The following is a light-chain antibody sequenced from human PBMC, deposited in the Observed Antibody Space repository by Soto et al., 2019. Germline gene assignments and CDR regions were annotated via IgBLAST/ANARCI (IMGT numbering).Light chain of an antibody. J-gene: IGLJ1*01. V-gene: IGLV2-14*01. CDR1: SCDVCGYNS. Sequence: QSAPAQPASVTRSPGQSITISCTGTSCDVCGYNSVSWYQQRPGKAPRLMFYEVSKRSSGFSDRFSGSKSGNTASLTISGLQAEDEADYYCSSHRSSSTLNVFGSGSKVTVL. CDR2: EVS. CDR3: SSHRSSSTLNV.